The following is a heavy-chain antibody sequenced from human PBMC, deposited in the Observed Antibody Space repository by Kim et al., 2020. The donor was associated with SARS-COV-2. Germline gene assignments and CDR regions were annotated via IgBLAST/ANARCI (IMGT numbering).Heavy chain of an antibody. J-gene: IGHJ4*02. V-gene: IGHV3-15*01. CDR1: GIPFSDSW. CDR3: TTVSMR. CDR2: IKSKSDGGTS. Sequence: GGSLRLSCAVSGIPFSDSWFNWVRQAPGKGLEWLGRIKSKSDGGTSDLTAPVKGRFAISSDDTKSTLFLLMNSLRTDDSAVYYCTTVSMRWGQGTRVTVS. D-gene: IGHD2-2*01.